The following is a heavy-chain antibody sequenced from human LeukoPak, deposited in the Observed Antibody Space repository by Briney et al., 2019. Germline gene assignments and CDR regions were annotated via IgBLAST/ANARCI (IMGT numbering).Heavy chain of an antibody. D-gene: IGHD2-2*01. CDR2: INPNSGGT. V-gene: IGHV1-2*06. CDR3: ASLIGAPVGFLAAAMTLDGY. CDR1: GYTFTGYY. J-gene: IGHJ4*02. Sequence: ASVKVSCKASGYTFTGYYMHWVRQAPGQGLEWMGRINPNSGGTNYAQKFQGRVTMTRDTSISTAYMELSRLRSDDTAVYYCASLIGAPVGFLAAAMTLDGYWGQGTLVTVSS.